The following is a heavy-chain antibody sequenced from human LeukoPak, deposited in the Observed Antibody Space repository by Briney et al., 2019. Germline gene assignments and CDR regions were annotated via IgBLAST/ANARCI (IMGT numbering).Heavy chain of an antibody. D-gene: IGHD5-12*01. Sequence: ASVKVSCKASGYTFTSYGISWVRQAPGQGLEWMGWISAYNDNTNYAQKLQGRVTMTTDTSTSTAYMELRSLRSDDTAVYYCARLSGYAVSGPFDYWGQGTLVTVSS. CDR2: ISAYNDNT. J-gene: IGHJ4*02. V-gene: IGHV1-18*01. CDR1: GYTFTSYG. CDR3: ARLSGYAVSGPFDY.